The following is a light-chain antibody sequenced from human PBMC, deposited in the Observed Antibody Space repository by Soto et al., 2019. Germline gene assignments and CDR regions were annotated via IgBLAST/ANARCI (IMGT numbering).Light chain of an antibody. Sequence: DIQMTQSPSTLSASVGDRVTITCRASQSISDLLAWYQQKPGKAPKLLIYEASNLKSGVPSRFSGSGSGTEYTLTISSLQPDDFASYNCQQYNGFWTFGQGTKVEIK. V-gene: IGKV1-5*03. CDR3: QQYNGFWT. CDR1: QSISDL. J-gene: IGKJ1*01. CDR2: EAS.